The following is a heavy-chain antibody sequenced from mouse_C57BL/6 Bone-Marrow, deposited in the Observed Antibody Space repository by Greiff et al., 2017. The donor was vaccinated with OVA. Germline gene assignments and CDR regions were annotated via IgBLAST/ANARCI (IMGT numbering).Heavy chain of an antibody. V-gene: IGHV7-1*01. CDR2: SRNKANDYTT. Sequence: EVKLVESGGGLVQSGRSLRLSCATSGFTFSDFYMEWVRQAPGKGLEWIAASRNKANDYTTEYSASVKGRFIVSRDTSQSILYLQMTALRAEDTAIYYCARAPNWYWYFDVWGTGTTVTVSS. J-gene: IGHJ1*03. D-gene: IGHD4-1*01. CDR3: ARAPNWYWYFDV. CDR1: GFTFSDFY.